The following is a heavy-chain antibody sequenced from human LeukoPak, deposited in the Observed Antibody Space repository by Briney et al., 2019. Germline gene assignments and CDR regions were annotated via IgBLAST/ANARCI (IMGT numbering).Heavy chain of an antibody. CDR1: GDSFSSNSAA. D-gene: IGHD2-2*01. CDR3: ARAPNGVYFTSSSCHLDY. V-gene: IGHV6-1*01. J-gene: IGHJ4*02. Sequence: SQTLSLTCAISGDSFSSNSAAWNWIRQSPSRGLEWLGRTYYRSKWYNDYAVSVKSRITINPDTSKNQFSLQLNSVTPEDTAVYYCARAPNGVYFTSSSCHLDYWGQGTLVTDSS. CDR2: TYYRSKWYN.